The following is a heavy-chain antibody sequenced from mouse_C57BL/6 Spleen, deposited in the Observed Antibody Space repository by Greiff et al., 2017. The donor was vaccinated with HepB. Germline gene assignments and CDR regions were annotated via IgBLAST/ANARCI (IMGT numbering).Heavy chain of an antibody. Sequence: VHVKQSGPELVKPGASVKISCKASGYSFTDYNMNWVKQSNGKSLEWIGVINPNYGTTSYNQKFKGKATLTVDQSSSTAYMQLNSLTSEDSAVYYCARSQLGLYYFDYWGQGTTLTVSS. CDR1: GYSFTDYN. J-gene: IGHJ2*01. CDR2: INPNYGTT. V-gene: IGHV1-39*01. CDR3: ARSQLGLYYFDY. D-gene: IGHD4-1*02.